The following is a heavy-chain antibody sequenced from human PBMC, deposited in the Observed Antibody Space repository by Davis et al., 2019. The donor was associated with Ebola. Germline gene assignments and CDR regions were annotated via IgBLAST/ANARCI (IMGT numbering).Heavy chain of an antibody. CDR1: GFTFSNFG. CDR2: VSFDGRVT. V-gene: IGHV3-30*18. J-gene: IGHJ4*02. CDR3: AKETNEYSSSSNDY. Sequence: SLKTSCASSGFTFSNFGMHWVRQAPGKGLEWVAVVSFDGRVTHYGDSVKGRFAVSRDNSWNTVSLHMSNLRTDDTGVYYCAKETNEYSSSSNDYWGQGILVTVSS. D-gene: IGHD6-6*01.